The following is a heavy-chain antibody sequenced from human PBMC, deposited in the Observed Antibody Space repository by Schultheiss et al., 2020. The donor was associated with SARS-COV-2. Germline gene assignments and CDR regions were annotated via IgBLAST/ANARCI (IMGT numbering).Heavy chain of an antibody. CDR1: GGSVSSGSYY. CDR2: IYHSGST. CDR3: AKDTARDYGDYWGAFDI. V-gene: IGHV4-39*07. J-gene: IGHJ3*02. Sequence: SETLSLTCTVSGGSVSSGSYYWSWIRQPPGKGLEWIGNIYHSGSTYYNPSLKSRVTISVDTSKNQFSLKLSSVTAADTAVYYCAKDTARDYGDYWGAFDIWGQGTTVTVSS. D-gene: IGHD4-17*01.